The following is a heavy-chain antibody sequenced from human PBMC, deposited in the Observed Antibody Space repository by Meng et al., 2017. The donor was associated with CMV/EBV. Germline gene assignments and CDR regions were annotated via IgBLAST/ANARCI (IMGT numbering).Heavy chain of an antibody. CDR2: ISWDGGST. CDR3: AKDMGNPRGYYYGMDV. Sequence: GESLKISCAASGFTFDDYTMHWVRHAPGKGLEWVSLISWDGGSTYYADSVKGRFTISRDNSKNSLYLQMNSLRTEDTALYYCAKDMGNPRGYYYGMDVWGQGTTVTVSS. J-gene: IGHJ6*02. V-gene: IGHV3-43*01. CDR1: GFTFDDYT.